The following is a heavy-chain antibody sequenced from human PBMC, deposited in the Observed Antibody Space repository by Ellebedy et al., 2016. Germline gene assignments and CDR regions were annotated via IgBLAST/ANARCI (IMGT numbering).Heavy chain of an antibody. Sequence: SVKVSXKASGGTFSSYAISWVRQAPGQGLEWMGGIIPIFGTANYAQKFQGRVTITADESTSTAYMELSSLRSEDTAVYYCARSGEYSSSNPYYYYYYMDVWGKGTTVTVSS. J-gene: IGHJ6*03. CDR3: ARSGEYSSSNPYYYYYYMDV. V-gene: IGHV1-69*13. D-gene: IGHD6-6*01. CDR2: IIPIFGTA. CDR1: GGTFSSYA.